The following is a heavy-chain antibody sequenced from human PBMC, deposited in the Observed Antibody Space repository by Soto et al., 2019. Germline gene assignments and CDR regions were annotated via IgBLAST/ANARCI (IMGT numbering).Heavy chain of an antibody. V-gene: IGHV2-5*02. Sequence: QITLKESGPPLVRPAQTLTLTCAFSGFSLTTTRMGVAWIRQPPGKALEWLALIYWDADKRYSPSLKNRLTVSKDTSTTRVVLTITNISPDDTGTYFCAHAGDFDLLSFDRWGPGTLVTVSS. CDR3: AHAGDFDLLSFDR. CDR1: GFSLTTTRMG. J-gene: IGHJ4*02. D-gene: IGHD2-15*01. CDR2: IYWDADK.